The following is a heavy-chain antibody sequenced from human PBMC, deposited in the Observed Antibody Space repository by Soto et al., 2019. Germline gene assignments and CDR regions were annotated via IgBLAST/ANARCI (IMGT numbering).Heavy chain of an antibody. Sequence: SQTLSLTCVISGDSVSSNSAAWNWIRQSPSRGLDLLVRTYYRSKWYNDYAVSVKSRITINPDTSKNQFSLQLNSVTPEDTAVYYCASGYCSGGSCYPGIDYYYGMDVWGQGTTVTVSS. V-gene: IGHV6-1*01. CDR2: TYYRSKWYN. CDR1: GDSVSSNSAA. J-gene: IGHJ6*02. CDR3: ASGYCSGGSCYPGIDYYYGMDV. D-gene: IGHD2-15*01.